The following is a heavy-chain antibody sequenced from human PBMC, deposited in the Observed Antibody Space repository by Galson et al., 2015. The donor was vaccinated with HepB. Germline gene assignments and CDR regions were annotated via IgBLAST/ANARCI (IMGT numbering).Heavy chain of an antibody. CDR2: IKPDGSQK. Sequence: SLRLSCAASGFTFSTYWMSWVRQAPGKGLQWVANIKPDGSQKYYVDSFKGRFTISRDNAKNSLFLQINSLRGDDTAVYYCARRSADYYDLSGYPDYWGQGTLVTVSS. CDR1: GFTFSTYW. CDR3: ARRSADYYDLSGYPDY. V-gene: IGHV3-7*01. J-gene: IGHJ4*02. D-gene: IGHD3-22*01.